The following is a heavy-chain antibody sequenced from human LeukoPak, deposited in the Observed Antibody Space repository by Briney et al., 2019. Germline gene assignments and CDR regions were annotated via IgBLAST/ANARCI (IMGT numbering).Heavy chain of an antibody. CDR1: GFTFSSHG. V-gene: IGHV3-33*01. J-gene: IGHJ6*04. Sequence: GGSLRLSCAASGFTFSSHGMHWVRQAPGKGLEGVAVIWYDGSNKYYADSVKGRFTISRDNSKKMLYVEMNSLRAEDTAVYYCVRWGSGKVMDVWGKGTTVTVSP. CDR2: IWYDGSNK. CDR3: VRWGSGKVMDV. D-gene: IGHD7-27*01.